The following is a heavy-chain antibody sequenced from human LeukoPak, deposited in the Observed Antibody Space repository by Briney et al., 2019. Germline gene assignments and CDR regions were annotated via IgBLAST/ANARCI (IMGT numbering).Heavy chain of an antibody. J-gene: IGHJ4*02. CDR3: ARERGDSSSWYSMDWYGVYSYYFDY. V-gene: IGHV1-2*02. Sequence: ASVKVSCKASGYTFTGYNMHWVRHAPGQGLEWMGWINPNSGGTNYAQQFQGRVTMTRDTSISTAYMELSRLRSDDTAVYYCARERGDSSSWYSMDWYGVYSYYFDYWGQGTLVTVSS. D-gene: IGHD6-13*01. CDR2: INPNSGGT. CDR1: GYTFTGYN.